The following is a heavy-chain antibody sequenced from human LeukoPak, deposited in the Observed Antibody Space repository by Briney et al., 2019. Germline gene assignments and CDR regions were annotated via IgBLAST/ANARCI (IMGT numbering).Heavy chain of an antibody. D-gene: IGHD3-22*01. Sequence: SETLSLSCTVSGYSISSGYYWGWIRQPPGKGLEWIGSIYHSGSTYYNPSLKSRVTISVDTSKNQFSLKLSSVTAADTAVYYCARGGSYYYDSSGYYGIDYWGQGTLVTVSS. CDR1: GYSISSGYY. V-gene: IGHV4-38-2*02. CDR3: ARGGSYYYDSSGYYGIDY. CDR2: IYHSGST. J-gene: IGHJ4*02.